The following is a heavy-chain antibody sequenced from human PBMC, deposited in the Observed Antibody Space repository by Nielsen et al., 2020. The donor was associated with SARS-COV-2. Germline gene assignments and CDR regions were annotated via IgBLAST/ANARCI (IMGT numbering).Heavy chain of an antibody. CDR2: VSSSGGST. J-gene: IGHJ3*01. D-gene: IGHD3-10*01. CDR1: GFTFAAAW. V-gene: IGHV3-23*01. CDR3: AKDGVVRGDALDL. Sequence: GESLKISCTVSGFTFAAAWMAWVRRAPGRGLQWVTGVSSSGGSTYYTDSVKGRFTISRDNSKNTLYLEMHSLRVEDTAVYYCAKDGVVRGDALDLWGQGTMVTVSS.